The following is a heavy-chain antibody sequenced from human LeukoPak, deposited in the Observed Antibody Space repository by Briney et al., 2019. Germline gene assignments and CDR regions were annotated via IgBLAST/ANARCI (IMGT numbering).Heavy chain of an antibody. J-gene: IGHJ5*02. CDR3: ARDSRGVRGVNINWFDP. Sequence: GASVKVSCKASGYTFTSYYMHWVRQAPGQGLEWMGIINPSGGSTSYAQKFQGRVTMTRDTSTSTVYMELSSLRSEDTAVYYCARDSRGVRGVNINWFDPWGQGTLVTVSS. CDR2: INPSGGST. D-gene: IGHD3-10*01. CDR1: GYTFTSYY. V-gene: IGHV1-46*01.